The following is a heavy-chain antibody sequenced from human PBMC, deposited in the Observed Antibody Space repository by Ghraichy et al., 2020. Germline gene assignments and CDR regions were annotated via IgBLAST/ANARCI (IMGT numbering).Heavy chain of an antibody. CDR3: ARSTLFWSSGSYSWYFDL. CDR1: GGSISRYF. V-gene: IGHV4-59*08. CDR2: ISHSGST. D-gene: IGHD1-26*01. J-gene: IGHJ2*01. Sequence: SETLSLTFTVSGGSISRYFWSWIRQPPGKGLEWIGYISHSGSTNYKSSLKSRVTIAVDTSKNQFSLKLSSVTAADTAVYYCARSTLFWSSGSYSWYFDLWGRDTLVTVSS.